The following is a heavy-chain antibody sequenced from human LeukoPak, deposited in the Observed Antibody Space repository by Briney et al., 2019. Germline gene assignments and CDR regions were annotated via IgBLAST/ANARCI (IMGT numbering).Heavy chain of an antibody. CDR1: GGTFSSYA. J-gene: IGHJ3*02. V-gene: IGHV1-69*05. CDR2: IIPIFGTA. CDR3: AREEPAVGDAFDI. Sequence: SVKVSCKASGGTFSSYAISWVRQAPGQGLEWMGGIIPIFGTANYAQKFQGRVTITTDESTSTAYMELSGLRSEDTAVYYCAREEPAVGDAFDIWGQGTMVTVSS.